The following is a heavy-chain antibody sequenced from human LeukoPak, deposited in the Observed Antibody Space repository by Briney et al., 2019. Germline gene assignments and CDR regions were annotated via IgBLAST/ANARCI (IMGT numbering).Heavy chain of an antibody. CDR1: GGSFSGYY. D-gene: IGHD3-22*01. J-gene: IGHJ4*02. Sequence: SETLSLTCAVYGGSFSGYYWSWIRQPPGKGLEWIGEINHSGSTNYNPSLKSRVTISVDTSKNQFSLKLLSVTAADTAVYYCARAQDFSDSSGPNYLDSWGQGTLVTVSS. V-gene: IGHV4-34*01. CDR3: ARAQDFSDSSGPNYLDS. CDR2: INHSGST.